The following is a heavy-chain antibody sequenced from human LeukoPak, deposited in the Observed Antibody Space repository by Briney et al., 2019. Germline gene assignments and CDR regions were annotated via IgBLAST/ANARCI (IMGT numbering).Heavy chain of an antibody. CDR2: ISGSNGNT. Sequence: ASVKVSCKASGYTFTRYGMSWVRQAPGQGLEWMGWISGSNGNTNYAQKLQGRVTMTTDTSTGTAYMELRSLRSDDTAVYYCARSGRGTYYYFDYWGQGTLSPSPQ. D-gene: IGHD1-26*01. CDR3: ARSGRGTYYYFDY. J-gene: IGHJ4*02. V-gene: IGHV1-18*01. CDR1: GYTFTRYG.